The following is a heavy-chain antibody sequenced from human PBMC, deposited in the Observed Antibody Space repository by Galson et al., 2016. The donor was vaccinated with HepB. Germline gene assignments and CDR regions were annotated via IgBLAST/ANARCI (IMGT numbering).Heavy chain of an antibody. CDR3: AKDINSSNWYGHYYHYGMDV. Sequence: SLRLSCAASGFRFDDYAMHWVRQVPGKGPEWVSLITWDGGNTYYADSVKGRFTISRDNSKNSLYLQMNSLRTDDTALYYCAKDINSSNWYGHYYHYGMDVWGQGTTVTVSS. CDR1: GFRFDDYA. CDR2: ITWDGGNT. J-gene: IGHJ6*02. D-gene: IGHD6-13*01. V-gene: IGHV3-43D*03.